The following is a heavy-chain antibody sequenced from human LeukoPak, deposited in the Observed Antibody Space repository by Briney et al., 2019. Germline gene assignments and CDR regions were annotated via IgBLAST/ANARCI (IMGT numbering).Heavy chain of an antibody. V-gene: IGHV3-23*01. CDR1: GFTFSSYW. CDR3: AKDRGYCSSTRCYALHYFDY. CDR2: ISGSGGST. Sequence: GGSLRLSCAASGFTFSSYWMSWVRQAPGKGLEWVSAISGSGGSTNYADSVKGRFTISRDNSKNTLYLQMNSLRAEDTAVYYCAKDRGYCSSTRCYALHYFDYWGQGTLVTVSS. J-gene: IGHJ4*02. D-gene: IGHD2-2*01.